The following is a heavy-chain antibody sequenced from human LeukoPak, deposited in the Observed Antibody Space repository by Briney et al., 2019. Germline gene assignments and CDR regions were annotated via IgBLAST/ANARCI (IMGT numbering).Heavy chain of an antibody. D-gene: IGHD5-12*01. J-gene: IGHJ4*02. V-gene: IGHV4-39*01. CDR1: GGSISSSSYY. Sequence: SETLSLTCTVSGGSISSSSYYWGWIRQPPGKGLEWIGSIYYSGSTYYNPSLKSRVTISVDTSKNQFSLKLSSVTAADTAVYYCARHGDIVATRLRPLLHFDYWGQGTLVTVSS. CDR3: ARHGDIVATRLRPLLHFDY. CDR2: IYYSGST.